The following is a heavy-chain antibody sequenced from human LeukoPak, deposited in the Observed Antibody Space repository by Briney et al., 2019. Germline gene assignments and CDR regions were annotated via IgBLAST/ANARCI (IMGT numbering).Heavy chain of an antibody. J-gene: IGHJ6*03. Sequence: GASVKVSCKASGYTFTGYYMHWVRQAPGQGLEWMGWINPNSGGTNYAQKFQGRVTMTRDTSISTAYMELSRLRSDDTAVYYCARSKFPTVTPMEPSTNYYYYMDVWGKGTTVTVSS. CDR1: GYTFTGYY. V-gene: IGHV1-2*02. CDR3: ARSKFPTVTPMEPSTNYYYYMDV. D-gene: IGHD4-11*01. CDR2: INPNSGGT.